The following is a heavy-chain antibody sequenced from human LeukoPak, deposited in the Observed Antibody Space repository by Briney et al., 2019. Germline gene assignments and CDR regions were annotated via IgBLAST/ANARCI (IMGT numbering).Heavy chain of an antibody. J-gene: IGHJ4*02. V-gene: IGHV3-23*01. CDR3: AKRRVVTVGIDY. CDR2: ISGSGGST. D-gene: IGHD3-3*01. CDR1: GFTFSSYA. Sequence: GESLRLSCAASGFTFSSYAMSWVRQAPGKGLEWVSAISGSGGSTYYADSVKGRFTISRDTSKNTLFLQMNSLRAEDTAVYYCAKRRVVTVGIDYWGQGTLVTVSS.